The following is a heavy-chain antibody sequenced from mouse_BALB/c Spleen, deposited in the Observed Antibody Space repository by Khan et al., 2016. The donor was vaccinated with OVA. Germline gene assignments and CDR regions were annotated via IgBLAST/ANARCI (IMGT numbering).Heavy chain of an antibody. J-gene: IGHJ4*01. CDR2: ISSGDIYT. CDR3: TRFITTTTGDYYAMDY. D-gene: IGHD1-2*01. V-gene: IGHV5-6*01. CDR1: GFIFSSYG. Sequence: EVELVESGGDLVNPGGSLKLSCAASGFIFSSYGMSWVRPTPDKRLEWVATISSGDIYTYYPDSVKGRFTISRDNAKNTLSLQMSSLKSEDTAMYYCTRFITTTTGDYYAMDYWGQGTSVTVSS.